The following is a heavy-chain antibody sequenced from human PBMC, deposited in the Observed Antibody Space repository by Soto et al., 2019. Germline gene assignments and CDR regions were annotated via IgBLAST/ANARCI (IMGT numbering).Heavy chain of an antibody. CDR1: GYTFTSYA. J-gene: IGHJ6*02. CDR2: INAGNGNT. Sequence: ASVKVSCKASGYTFTSYAMHWVRQAPGQRLEWMGWINAGNGNTKYSQKFQGRVTITRDTSASTAYMELSSLRSEDTAVYYCARGGMTTVTTLLDYYYYYGMDVWGQGTTVTVSS. V-gene: IGHV1-3*01. CDR3: ARGGMTTVTTLLDYYYYYGMDV. D-gene: IGHD4-17*01.